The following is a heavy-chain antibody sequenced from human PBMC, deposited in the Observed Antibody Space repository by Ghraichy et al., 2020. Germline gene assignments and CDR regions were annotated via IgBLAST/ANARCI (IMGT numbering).Heavy chain of an antibody. J-gene: IGHJ6*02. Sequence: LTCVASGFTLSSHSMNWVRQAPGKGLEWVSCISSSSTYKYNADLVKGRFTISRDNAKNSLYLQMNSLRDEDTAVYFCARSGTCWSPNFYYHYGMDVWGQGTTVTVSS. CDR3: ARSGTCWSPNFYYHYGMDV. CDR2: ISSSSTYK. D-gene: IGHD6-13*01. V-gene: IGHV3-21*01. CDR1: GFTLSSHS.